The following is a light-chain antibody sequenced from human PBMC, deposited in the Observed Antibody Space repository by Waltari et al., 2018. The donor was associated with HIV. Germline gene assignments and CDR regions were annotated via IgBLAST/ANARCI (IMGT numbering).Light chain of an antibody. V-gene: IGKV4-1*01. CDR3: LQYYSTPPMYT. Sequence: DIVMTQSPDSLAVSLGERATINCKSSQSVLYSSNNKNYLAWYQQKPGQPPKLLIYWASTRESGVPDRFSGSGSGTDVTLTISSLQAEDVAVYYCLQYYSTPPMYTFGQGTNLEIK. CDR2: WAS. CDR1: QSVLYSSNNKNY. J-gene: IGKJ2*01.